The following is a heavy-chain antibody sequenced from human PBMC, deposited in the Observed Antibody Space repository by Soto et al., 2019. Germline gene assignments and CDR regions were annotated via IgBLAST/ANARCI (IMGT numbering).Heavy chain of an antibody. CDR3: ARDDSDIVLMVYAPDARYFDY. V-gene: IGHV3-30-3*01. CDR2: ISYDGSNK. D-gene: IGHD2-8*01. J-gene: IGHJ4*02. Sequence: AGGSLRLSCAASGFTFSSYAMHWVRQAPGKGLEWVAVISYDGSNKYYADSVKGRFTISRDNSKNTLYLQMNSLRAEDTAVYYCARDDSDIVLMVYAPDARYFDYWGQGTLVTVSS. CDR1: GFTFSSYA.